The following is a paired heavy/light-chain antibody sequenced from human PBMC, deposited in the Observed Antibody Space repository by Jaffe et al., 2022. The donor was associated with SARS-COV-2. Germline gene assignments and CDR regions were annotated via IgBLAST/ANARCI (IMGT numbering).Heavy chain of an antibody. CDR1: GFTFSAYA. J-gene: IGHJ4*02. D-gene: IGHD4-17*01. V-gene: IGHV3-23*01. CDR3: ARDRGMTSVTTVFDY. CDR2: ISVSGDHI. Sequence: EVQLLQSGGGLVHPGGSLRLSCATSGFTFSAYAMGWVRQTPGMGLEWVSVISVSGDHIYYTDSVKGRFTISRDISKSTLYLYMNSLRADDTAVYYCARDRGMTSVTTVFDYWGQGTLVTVSS.
Light chain of an antibody. V-gene: IGKV4-1*01. CDR3: QQYYNTWT. CDR2: WAS. J-gene: IGKJ1*01. CDR1: QNVFYSSDNKNY. Sequence: IVMTQSPESLAVSLGERATINCKSSQNVFYSSDNKNYLAWYQQKPGQPPKLLLYWASTRESGVPDRFSGSGSGTDFTLTITSLQAEDVAVYYCQQYYNTWTFGQGTKVEIK.